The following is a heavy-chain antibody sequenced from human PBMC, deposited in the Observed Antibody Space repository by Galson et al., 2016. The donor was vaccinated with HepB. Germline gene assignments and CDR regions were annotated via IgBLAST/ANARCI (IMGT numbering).Heavy chain of an antibody. CDR2: IDEDGNQK. CDR1: GFTFSTYY. V-gene: IGHV3-7*04. J-gene: IGHJ4*02. Sequence: SLRLSCAASGFTFSTYYFSTYYFSWVRQAPGKGLEWVANIDEDGNQKWYVGSVRGRFTISRDNAKNSLFLQMSSLRAEDTAVYYCVWDADQYKRSSRGDHWGPGTLVTVSS. CDR3: VWDADQYKRSSRGDH. D-gene: IGHD6-6*01.